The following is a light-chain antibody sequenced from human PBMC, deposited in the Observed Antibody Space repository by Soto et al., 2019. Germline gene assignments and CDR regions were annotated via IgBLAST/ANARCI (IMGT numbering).Light chain of an antibody. V-gene: IGKV3-20*01. Sequence: EIVMTQSPATLSVSTGERAILSCRARQRVSSNLAWLQKKPGQAPRLPIYGASSRATGIPDRFSGSGSGTDFTLTISRLEPEDFAVYYCPQYGSSPKTFGQGTNVDI. CDR1: QRVSSN. CDR3: PQYGSSPKT. J-gene: IGKJ1*01. CDR2: GAS.